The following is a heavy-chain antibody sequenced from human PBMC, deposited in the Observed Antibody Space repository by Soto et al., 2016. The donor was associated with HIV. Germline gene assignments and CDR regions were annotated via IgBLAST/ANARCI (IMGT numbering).Heavy chain of an antibody. CDR1: GYTFTGYY. Sequence: QVQLVQSGAEVKKPGASVKVSCKASGYTFTGYYMHWVRQAPGQGLEWMGWIDPNSGDTKFAQKFQGRVTVTRDTSISTTYMELSSLRSDDTAVYYCARVSGYRSGGNCYPXNWGQGTLVTVSS. CDR3: ARVSGYRSGGNCYPXN. J-gene: IGHJ4*02. D-gene: IGHD2-15*01. V-gene: IGHV1-2*02. CDR2: IDPNSGDT.